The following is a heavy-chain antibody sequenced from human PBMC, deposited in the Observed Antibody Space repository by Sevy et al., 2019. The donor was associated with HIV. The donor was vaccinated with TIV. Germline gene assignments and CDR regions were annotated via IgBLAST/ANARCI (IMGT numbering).Heavy chain of an antibody. V-gene: IGHV3-30-3*01. Sequence: GGSLRLSCAASGFTFSSYAMHWVRQAPGKGLQWVAVISYDGSNKYYADSVKGRFTISRDNSKNTLYLQMNSLRAEDTAEYYCARDYYDSSGYHFDYWGQGTLVTVSS. CDR2: ISYDGSNK. D-gene: IGHD3-22*01. J-gene: IGHJ4*02. CDR1: GFTFSSYA. CDR3: ARDYYDSSGYHFDY.